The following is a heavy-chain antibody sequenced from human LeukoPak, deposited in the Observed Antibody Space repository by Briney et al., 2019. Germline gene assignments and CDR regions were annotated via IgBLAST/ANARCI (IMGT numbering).Heavy chain of an antibody. D-gene: IGHD6-19*01. J-gene: IGHJ3*02. CDR2: INHRGST. CDR1: GGTYSDYY. Sequence: SETLSLTCAVYGGTYSDYYWTWIRQPPGKGLEWIGEINHRGSTHYNPSLKSRVTISVDTSKKQFSLKLSSVTAADTAVYYCATYSTGFDIWGQGTVVTVSS. V-gene: IGHV4-34*08. CDR3: ATYSTGFDI.